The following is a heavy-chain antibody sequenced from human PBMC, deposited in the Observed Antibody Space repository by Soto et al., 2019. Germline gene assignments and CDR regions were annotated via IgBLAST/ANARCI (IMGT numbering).Heavy chain of an antibody. Sequence: SVKVSCKASGGTFSSYAISWVRQAPGQGLEWMGGIIPIFGTANYAQKFQGRVTITADESTSTAYMELSSLRSEDTAVYYCARNDFWSGYYDYYYYGMDVCGQGTTVTVSS. D-gene: IGHD3-3*01. CDR2: IIPIFGTA. J-gene: IGHJ6*02. CDR1: GGTFSSYA. V-gene: IGHV1-69*13. CDR3: ARNDFWSGYYDYYYYGMDV.